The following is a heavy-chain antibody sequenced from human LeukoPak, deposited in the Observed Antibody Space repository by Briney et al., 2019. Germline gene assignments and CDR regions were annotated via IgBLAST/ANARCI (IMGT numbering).Heavy chain of an antibody. J-gene: IGHJ4*02. D-gene: IGHD6-13*01. CDR3: ASGRQLGY. CDR2: IKEDGSEK. V-gene: IGHV3-7*01. Sequence: GGSLSLPCAASGFSFSNYWMSWVRQAPGKGLEWVANIKEDGSEKYYVDSVKGRFTISRDNARNSLYLQMNSLRAEDTAVYYCASGRQLGYWGQGTLVTVSS. CDR1: GFSFSNYW.